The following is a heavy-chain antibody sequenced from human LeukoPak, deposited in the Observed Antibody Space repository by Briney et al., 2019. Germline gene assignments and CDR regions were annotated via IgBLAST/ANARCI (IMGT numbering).Heavy chain of an antibody. V-gene: IGHV1-2*02. CDR3: ARGPFRYNWNDGLYYMDV. CDR2: INPNSGGT. Sequence: GASVKVSCKASGYTFTGYYMHWVRQAPGQGLEWMGWINPNSGGTNYAQKFQGRVTMTRDTSISTAYMELSRLRSDDTAVYYCARGPFRYNWNDGLYYMDVWGKGTTVTISS. D-gene: IGHD1-1*01. J-gene: IGHJ6*03. CDR1: GYTFTGYY.